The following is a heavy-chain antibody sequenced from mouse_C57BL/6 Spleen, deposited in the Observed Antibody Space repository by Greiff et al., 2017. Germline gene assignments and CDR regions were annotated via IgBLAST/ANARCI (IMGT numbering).Heavy chain of an antibody. CDR2: IDPSDSYT. V-gene: IGHV1-69*01. CDR1: GYTFTSYW. D-gene: IGHD2-10*02. Sequence: QVQLQQPGAELVMPGASVKLSCKASGYTFTSYWMHWVKQRPGQGLEWIGEIDPSDSYTNYNQKFKGKSTLTVDKSSSTAYMQLSSLTSEDSAVYYCASPAYGNAWFAYWGQGTLVTVSA. CDR3: ASPAYGNAWFAY. J-gene: IGHJ3*01.